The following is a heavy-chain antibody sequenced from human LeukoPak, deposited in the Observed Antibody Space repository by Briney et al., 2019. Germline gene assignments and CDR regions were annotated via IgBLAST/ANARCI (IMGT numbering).Heavy chain of an antibody. V-gene: IGHV1-2*02. CDR3: ARGSIVGATFDYFDY. Sequence: EASVKVSCKASGYTFTGYYIHGVRQAPGQGLEGMGWINPNSGGTNYAQKFQGRVTMTRDTSISTAYMDLSRLTADDTAVYYCARGSIVGATFDYFDYWGQGTLVTVSS. CDR2: INPNSGGT. D-gene: IGHD1-26*01. J-gene: IGHJ4*02. CDR1: GYTFTGYY.